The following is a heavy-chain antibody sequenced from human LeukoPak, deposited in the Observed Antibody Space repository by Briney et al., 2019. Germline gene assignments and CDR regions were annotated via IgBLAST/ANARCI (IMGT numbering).Heavy chain of an antibody. D-gene: IGHD1-26*01. V-gene: IGHV3-43*02. J-gene: IGHJ6*02. Sequence: GGSLRLSCAASGFAFHAFDMYWVRQAPGKGLEWVSRINSDGGKTYYADSVRGRFTISRDNSKNSLYLQMNSLRTDDAALYYCATWALYHGLDVWGQGATVTVSS. CDR1: GFAFHAFD. CDR3: ATWALYHGLDV. CDR2: INSDGGKT.